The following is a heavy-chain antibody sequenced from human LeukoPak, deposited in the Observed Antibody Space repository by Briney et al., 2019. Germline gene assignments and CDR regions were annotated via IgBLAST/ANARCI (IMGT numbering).Heavy chain of an antibody. CDR1: GFTFSNHW. J-gene: IGHJ4*01. Sequence: GGSLRLFCAASGFTFSNHWMRWVRQAPGKGLEWVATIKKDGGQKDYVDSVKGRFTVSRDSARTSLYLQMNSLTAEDTAVYFCARGGYFRPYDYWGQGTLVTVSS. CDR2: IKKDGGQK. V-gene: IGHV3-7*01. CDR3: ARGGYFRPYDY. D-gene: IGHD5-12*01.